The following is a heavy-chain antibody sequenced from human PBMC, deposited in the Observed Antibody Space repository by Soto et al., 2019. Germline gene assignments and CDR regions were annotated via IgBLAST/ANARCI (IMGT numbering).Heavy chain of an antibody. V-gene: IGHV4-4*02. Sequence: PSETLSLTCAVSGDSISSNKWWSWVRQPPEKGLEWIGEMYHTGSTNYNPSLKSRVTISVDKSKNQFSLKLSSVTAADTAVYYCATLDGYYDFWSGYYQKYNWFEPWGQGTLVTVSS. CDR1: GDSISSNKW. J-gene: IGHJ5*02. D-gene: IGHD3-3*01. CDR3: ATLDGYYDFWSGYYQKYNWFEP. CDR2: MYHTGST.